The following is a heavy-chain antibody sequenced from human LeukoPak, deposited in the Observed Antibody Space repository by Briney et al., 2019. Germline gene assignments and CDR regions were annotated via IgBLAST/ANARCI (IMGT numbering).Heavy chain of an antibody. CDR2: IYNSGST. CDR1: GGSISSYY. J-gene: IGHJ5*02. V-gene: IGHV4-59*12. CDR3: ARALGYSSGWFGGWFDP. Sequence: SETLSLTCTVSGGSISSYYWSWIRQPPGKGLEWIGYIYNSGSTNCNPSLKSRVTISVDTSKNQFSLKLSSVTAADTAVYYCARALGYSSGWFGGWFDPWGQGILVTVSS. D-gene: IGHD6-19*01.